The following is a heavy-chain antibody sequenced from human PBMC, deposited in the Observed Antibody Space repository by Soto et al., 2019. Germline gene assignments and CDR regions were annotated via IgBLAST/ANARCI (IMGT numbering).Heavy chain of an antibody. D-gene: IGHD6-6*01. CDR2: IGGSGAST. Sequence: EVQLLESGGDLVQPGGSLRLSCAASGFTFNSYAMSWVRQAPGKGLEWVSAIGGSGASTYYADSVKGRFTISRDNSKNTLYLQMSSLRADDTAVYYCAKDITTAARPSYYYGMDVWGQGTTVTVSS. J-gene: IGHJ6*02. CDR3: AKDITTAARPSYYYGMDV. V-gene: IGHV3-23*01. CDR1: GFTFNSYA.